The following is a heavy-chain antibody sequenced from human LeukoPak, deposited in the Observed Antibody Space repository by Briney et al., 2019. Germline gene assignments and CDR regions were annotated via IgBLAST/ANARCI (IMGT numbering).Heavy chain of an antibody. CDR3: ARGWAGFGELLAFDI. CDR1: GGSISSGDYY. Sequence: KSAQTLSLTCTVSGGSISSGDYYWSWIRQPPGKGLEWIGYIYYSGSTYYNPSLKSRVTISVDTSKNQFSLKLSSVTAADTAVYYCARGWAGFGELLAFDIWGQGTMVTVSS. J-gene: IGHJ3*02. CDR2: IYYSGST. D-gene: IGHD3-10*01. V-gene: IGHV4-30-4*01.